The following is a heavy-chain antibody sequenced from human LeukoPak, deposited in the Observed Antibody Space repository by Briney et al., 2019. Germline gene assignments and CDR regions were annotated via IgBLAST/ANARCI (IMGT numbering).Heavy chain of an antibody. CDR1: GFTFSSYG. D-gene: IGHD3-22*01. CDR2: ISYDGSNK. J-gene: IGHJ4*02. Sequence: GRSLRLSCAASGFTFSSYGMRWVRQAPGKGLEWVAVISYDGSNKYYADSVKGRFTISRDNSKNTLYLQMNSLRAEDTAVYYCAKEDYDSSGYHDYWGQGTLVTVSS. V-gene: IGHV3-30*18. CDR3: AKEDYDSSGYHDY.